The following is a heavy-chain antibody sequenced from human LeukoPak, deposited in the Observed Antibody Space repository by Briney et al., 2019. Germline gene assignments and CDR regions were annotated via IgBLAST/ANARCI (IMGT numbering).Heavy chain of an antibody. V-gene: IGHV3-74*01. Sequence: PWGSLRLSCAASGFTFSTYWMHWVRQAPGKGLLWVSRIDSDRGTTSYADSVRGRFTISRDDAKSSLYLHMNSLRAEDTAVYFCVRDHSWAFDYWGQGTLVTVSS. J-gene: IGHJ4*02. CDR3: VRDHSWAFDY. D-gene: IGHD6-13*01. CDR1: GFTFSTYW. CDR2: IDSDRGTT.